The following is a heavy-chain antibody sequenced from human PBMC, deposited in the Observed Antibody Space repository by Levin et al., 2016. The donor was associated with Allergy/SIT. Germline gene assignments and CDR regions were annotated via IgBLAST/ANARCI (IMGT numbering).Heavy chain of an antibody. Sequence: CTVSGGSISSSSYYWGWIRQPPGKGLEWIGSIYYSGSTYYNPSLKSRVTISVDTSKNQFSLKLSSVTAADTAVYYCARQGYYSSTSCYSFYYYYMDVWGKGTTVTVSS. V-gene: IGHV4-39*01. J-gene: IGHJ6*03. D-gene: IGHD2-2*02. CDR1: GGSISSSSYY. CDR2: IYYSGST. CDR3: ARQGYYSSTSCYSFYYYYMDV.